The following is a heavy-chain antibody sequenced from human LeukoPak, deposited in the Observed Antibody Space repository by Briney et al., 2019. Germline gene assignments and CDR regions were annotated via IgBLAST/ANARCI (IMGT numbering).Heavy chain of an antibody. D-gene: IGHD3-10*01. CDR3: ARDITMVHAFDI. Sequence: GESLKISCKASGYSFTTYWISWVRQMPGKGLERMGRIDPSDSYTNYSPSFQGHVTISLDKSISTAYLQWSSLKASDTAMYYCARDITMVHAFDIWGQGTMVTVSS. CDR1: GYSFTTYW. CDR2: IDPSDSYT. J-gene: IGHJ3*02. V-gene: IGHV5-10-1*01.